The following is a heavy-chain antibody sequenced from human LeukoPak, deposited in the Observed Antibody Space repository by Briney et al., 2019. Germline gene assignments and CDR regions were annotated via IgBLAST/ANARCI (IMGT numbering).Heavy chain of an antibody. CDR3: ARISPDNYIAVAGMMDY. Sequence: ASVKVSCKASGYTFTNYVIHWVRQAPGQRLEWMGWINAGNGNTKYSQKFQGRVTITRDTSASTAYMELSSLRSEDTAVYYCARISPDNYIAVAGMMDYWGQGTLVTVSS. V-gene: IGHV1-3*01. CDR2: INAGNGNT. J-gene: IGHJ4*02. D-gene: IGHD6-19*01. CDR1: GYTFTNYV.